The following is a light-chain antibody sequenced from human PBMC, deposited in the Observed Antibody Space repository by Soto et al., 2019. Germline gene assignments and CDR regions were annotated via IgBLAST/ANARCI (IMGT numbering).Light chain of an antibody. CDR3: QQYTGPPTT. CDR2: GAS. J-gene: IGKJ5*01. CDR1: QSVTTR. Sequence: IILTLSPGTLSLSPGERVTLSCRASQSVTTRLAWYQHKPGQAPTLLMSGASNRASGVPVRFSGSGSGTDFTLTITRLEPEDSAVYFCQQYTGPPTTFGHGTLLEIK. V-gene: IGKV3-20*01.